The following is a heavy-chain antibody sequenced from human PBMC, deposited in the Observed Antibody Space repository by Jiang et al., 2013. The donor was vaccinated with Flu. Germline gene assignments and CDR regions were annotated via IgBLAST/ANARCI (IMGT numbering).Heavy chain of an antibody. J-gene: IGHJ4*01. CDR1: GFIFDIYG. D-gene: IGHD6-19*01. CDR2: ISSDGNEE. CDR3: AKGQTVAGEFDS. Sequence: QLVESGGGVVRPGRSLRLSCAASGFIFDIYGMHWVRQAPGKGPEWVASISSDGNEETYADSVKGRLTISRDNSENTVSLHMNSLRPEDTAIYYCAKGQTVAGEFDSWGQGSLVTVSP. V-gene: IGHV3-30*18.